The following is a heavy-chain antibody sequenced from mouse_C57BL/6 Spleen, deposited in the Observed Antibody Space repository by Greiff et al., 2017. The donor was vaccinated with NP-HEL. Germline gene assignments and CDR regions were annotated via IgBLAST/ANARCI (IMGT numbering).Heavy chain of an antibody. J-gene: IGHJ1*03. CDR1: GYTFTSYW. V-gene: IGHV1-64*01. CDR3: ARSANPYWYFDV. D-gene: IGHD4-1*01. CDR2: IHPNSGST. Sequence: QVQLQQPGAELVKPGASVKLSCKASGYTFTSYWMHWVKQRPGQGLEWIGMIHPNSGSTNYNEKFKSKATLTVDQSSSTAYMQLSSLTSEDSAVYYCARSANPYWYFDVWGTGTTVTVSS.